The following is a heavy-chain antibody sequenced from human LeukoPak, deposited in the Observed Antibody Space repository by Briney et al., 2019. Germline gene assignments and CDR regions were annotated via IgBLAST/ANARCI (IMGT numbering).Heavy chain of an antibody. D-gene: IGHD4-17*01. Sequence: PGGSLRLSCAASGFTFSSYWMSWVRQAPGKGLEWVSATSSSDPGTYYAPSVRGRFTIYRDNSKNTVYLQMNSLRVEDAAIYYCARAPVTSCRGAFCYPFDCWGQGTRLTVSS. V-gene: IGHV3-23*01. CDR3: ARAPVTSCRGAFCYPFDC. J-gene: IGHJ4*02. CDR1: GFTFSSYW. CDR2: TSSSDPGT.